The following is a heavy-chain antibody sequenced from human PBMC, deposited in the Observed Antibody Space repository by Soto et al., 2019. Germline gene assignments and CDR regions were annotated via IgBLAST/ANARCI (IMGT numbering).Heavy chain of an antibody. Sequence: QLQLQESGPGLVKPSETLSLTCTVSGGSISSSSFYWSWIRQPPVKGLEYNGKIYYSGNTYYNLSLKSRVTISVDASQNQSSLKLNSVTAADTAIYYCARLIECWQLQEYYFDYWGQGTLVTVSS. D-gene: IGHD1-1*01. CDR3: ARLIECWQLQEYYFDY. CDR2: IYYSGNT. CDR1: GGSISSSSFY. J-gene: IGHJ4*02. V-gene: IGHV4-39*01.